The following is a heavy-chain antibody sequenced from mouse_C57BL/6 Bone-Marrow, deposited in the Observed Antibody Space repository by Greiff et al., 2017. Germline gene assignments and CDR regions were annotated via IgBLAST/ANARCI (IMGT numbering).Heavy chain of an antibody. D-gene: IGHD2-3*01. CDR3: TREDGYPWFAY. J-gene: IGHJ3*01. CDR2: IDPENGDT. Sequence: VQLQQSGAELVRPGASVKLSCTASGFNIKDDYMHWVKQRPEQGLEWIGLIDPENGDTEYASKFKGKATITADTSSNTAYLQLSSLTSEDTAVYYCTREDGYPWFAYWGQGTRVTVSA. CDR1: GFNIKDDY. V-gene: IGHV14-4*01.